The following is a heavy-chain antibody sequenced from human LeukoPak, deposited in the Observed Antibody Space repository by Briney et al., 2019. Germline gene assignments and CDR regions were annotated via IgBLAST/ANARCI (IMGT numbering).Heavy chain of an antibody. V-gene: IGHV3-30-3*01. Sequence: PGGSLRLSCAASGFTFSSYAMHWVRQAPGKGLEWVAVISYDGSNKYYADSVKGRFTISRDNSKTTLYLQMNSLRAEDTAVYYCARVKGSSSWYNYYYYYGMDVWGQGTTVTVSS. J-gene: IGHJ6*02. CDR2: ISYDGSNK. CDR3: ARVKGSSSWYNYYYYYGMDV. D-gene: IGHD6-13*01. CDR1: GFTFSSYA.